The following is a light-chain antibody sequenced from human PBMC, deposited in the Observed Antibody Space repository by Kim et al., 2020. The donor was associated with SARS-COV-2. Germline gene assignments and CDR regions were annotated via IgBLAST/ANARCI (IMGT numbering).Light chain of an antibody. V-gene: IGLV1-40*01. J-gene: IGLJ2*01. CDR3: QPYASSLSHSGV. CDR1: ISSYY. CDR2: NTN. Sequence: PGQTSSISCASSISSYYVHWYQHLPATAPNLLIYNTNLQPSGVPARFSAYRSGTPASLTITGLQAEDAADYYCQPYASSLSHSGVFGGGTQLTVL.